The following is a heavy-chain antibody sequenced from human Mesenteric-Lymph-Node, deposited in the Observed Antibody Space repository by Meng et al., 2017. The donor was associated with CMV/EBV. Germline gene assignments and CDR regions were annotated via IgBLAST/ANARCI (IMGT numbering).Heavy chain of an antibody. CDR1: GFTFINAW. CDR2: ISSSSSYI. J-gene: IGHJ6*02. V-gene: IGHV3-21*01. D-gene: IGHD2-2*01. CDR3: ARDHGVPAPFLSAYYYYGMDV. Sequence: GESLKISCAASGFTFINAWMNWVRQAPGKGLEWVSSISSSSSYIYYADSVKGRFTISRDNAKNSLYLQMNSLRAEDTAVYYCARDHGVPAPFLSAYYYYGMDVWGQGTTVTVSS.